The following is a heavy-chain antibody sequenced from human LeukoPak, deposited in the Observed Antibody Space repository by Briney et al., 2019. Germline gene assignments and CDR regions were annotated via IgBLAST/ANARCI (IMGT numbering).Heavy chain of an antibody. D-gene: IGHD1-26*01. V-gene: IGHV3-21*01. CDR3: ARDWWELPAL. Sequence: PGGSLRLSCAASGFTFSSYSMNWVRQAPGKGLEWVSSISSSSSYIYYADSVKGRFTIFRDNAKNSLYLQMNSLRAEDTAVYYCARDWWELPALWGQGTLVTVSS. CDR2: ISSSSSYI. CDR1: GFTFSSYS. J-gene: IGHJ4*02.